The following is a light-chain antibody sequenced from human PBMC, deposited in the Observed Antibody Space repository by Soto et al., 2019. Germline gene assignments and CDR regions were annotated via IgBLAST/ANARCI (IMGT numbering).Light chain of an antibody. V-gene: IGKV1-8*01. CDR3: QQFYSYPWT. Sequence: AIGMTQSPSSLSASTGDRVTITCRASQGISSYLAWYQQKPGKAPKLLIYAASTLQSGIPSRFSGSGSGTYFTLTISCLPSEDFATYYCQQFYSYPWTFGQGTKVEIK. CDR2: AAS. J-gene: IGKJ1*01. CDR1: QGISSY.